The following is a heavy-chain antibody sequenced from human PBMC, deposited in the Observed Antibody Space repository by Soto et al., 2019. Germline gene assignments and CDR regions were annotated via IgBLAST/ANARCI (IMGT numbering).Heavy chain of an antibody. Sequence: GASVKVSCKASGYTFTSYYMHWVRQAPGQGLEWMGWINPNSGGTNYAQKFQGWVTMTRDTSISTAYMELSRLRSDDTAVYYCARGLGYCSSTSCLIDRHYYYGMDVWGQGSTVIVSS. J-gene: IGHJ6*02. CDR1: GYTFTSYY. V-gene: IGHV1-2*04. D-gene: IGHD2-2*01. CDR2: INPNSGGT. CDR3: ARGLGYCSSTSCLIDRHYYYGMDV.